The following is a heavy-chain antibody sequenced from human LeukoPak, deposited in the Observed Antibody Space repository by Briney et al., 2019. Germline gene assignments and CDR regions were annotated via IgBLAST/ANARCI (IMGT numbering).Heavy chain of an antibody. Sequence: ASVKVSCKASGYTFTSYYMHWVRQAPGQGLEWMGIINPSGGSTSYAQKFQGRVTMTRDTSISTAYMELSRLRSDDTAVYYCARTGYSSSWYVLGRYYYYMDVWGKGTTVTVSS. CDR1: GYTFTSYY. CDR2: INPSGGST. CDR3: ARTGYSSSWYVLGRYYYYMDV. J-gene: IGHJ6*03. D-gene: IGHD6-13*01. V-gene: IGHV1-46*01.